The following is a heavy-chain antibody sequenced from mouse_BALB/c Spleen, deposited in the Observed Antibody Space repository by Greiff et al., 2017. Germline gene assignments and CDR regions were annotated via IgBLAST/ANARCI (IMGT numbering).Heavy chain of an antibody. D-gene: IGHD2-2*01. J-gene: IGHJ2*01. V-gene: IGHV5-6-5*01. CDR3: ANLWLRRGADY. CDR2: ISSGGST. Sequence: EVKLMESGGGLVKPGGSLKLSCAASGFTFSSYAMSWVRQTPEKRLEWVASISSGGSTYYPDSVKGRFTISRDNARNILYLQMSSLRSEDTAMYYCANLWLRRGADYWGQGTTLTVSS. CDR1: GFTFSSYA.